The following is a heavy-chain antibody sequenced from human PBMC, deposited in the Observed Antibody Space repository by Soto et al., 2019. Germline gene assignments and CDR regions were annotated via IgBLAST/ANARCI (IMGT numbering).Heavy chain of an antibody. CDR2: IYYSGST. CDR1: GGSISSGGYF. V-gene: IGHV4-31*03. CDR3: ARAGAAPYYCYGMDV. Sequence: QVQLQESGPGLVKPSQTLSLTCTVSGGSISSGGYFWSWIRQHPGKGLEWIGFIYYSGSTYYNPSLKSRVTISVDTSKNQFSLKLSSVTAADTAVYYCARAGAAPYYCYGMDVWGQGTTVTVSS. D-gene: IGHD6-6*01. J-gene: IGHJ6*02.